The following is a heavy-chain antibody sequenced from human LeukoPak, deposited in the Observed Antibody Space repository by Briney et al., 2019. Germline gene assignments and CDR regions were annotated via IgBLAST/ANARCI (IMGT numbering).Heavy chain of an antibody. V-gene: IGHV3-21*01. CDR2: ISSSSSYI. Sequence: PGGSLRLSCAASGFTFSSYSMNWVRQAPGKGLEWVSSISSSSSYIYYADSVKGRFTISRDNAKNSLYLQMNSLRAEDTAVYYCARVCCSSTSFDGNYYYYYMDVWGKGTTVTVSS. CDR3: ARVCCSSTSFDGNYYYYYMDV. J-gene: IGHJ6*03. D-gene: IGHD2-2*01. CDR1: GFTFSSYS.